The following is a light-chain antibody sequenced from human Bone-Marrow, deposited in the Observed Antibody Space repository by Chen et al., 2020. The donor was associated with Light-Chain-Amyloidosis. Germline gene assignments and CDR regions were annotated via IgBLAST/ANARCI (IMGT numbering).Light chain of an antibody. CDR3: QVWDRSSDRPM. V-gene: IGLV3-21*02. J-gene: IGLJ3*02. Sequence: SYVLTQPSSVSVAPGQTATIACGGKNIGSTSVHWYQQTPGQAPLLVVYDDSDRPSGIPERFSCSKSGNTATLTSSRVEAGEEADYYCQVWDRSSDRPMFGGGTKLTVL. CDR2: DDS. CDR1: NIGSTS.